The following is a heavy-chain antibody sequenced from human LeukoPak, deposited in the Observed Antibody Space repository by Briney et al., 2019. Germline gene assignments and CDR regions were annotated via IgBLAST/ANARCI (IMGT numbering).Heavy chain of an antibody. CDR3: ARAPTREGGGALFDY. J-gene: IGHJ4*02. Sequence: SETLSLTCTVSGGSISSYYWSWIRQPAGKGLEWIGRIYSSGSTNYNPSLKSRVTMPVDTSKNQFSLNLSSVTAADTAVYYCARAPTREGGGALFDYWGQGTLVTVSS. CDR2: IYSSGST. CDR1: GGSISSYY. V-gene: IGHV4-4*07. D-gene: IGHD3-16*01.